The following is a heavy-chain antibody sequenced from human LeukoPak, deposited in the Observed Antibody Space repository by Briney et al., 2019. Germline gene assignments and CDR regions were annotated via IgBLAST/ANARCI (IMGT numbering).Heavy chain of an antibody. CDR3: SRPSGSYWNWFDP. D-gene: IGHD3-10*01. Sequence: HPGGSLRLSCAASGFTFSSYEMNWVRLAPGKGLEWVSYISSSGSTRYYTDSVKGRFTISRDNANNSLYLQMSSLRAEDTAVYYCSRPSGSYWNWFDPWGQGTLVTVSS. J-gene: IGHJ5*02. CDR1: GFTFSSYE. V-gene: IGHV3-48*03. CDR2: ISSSGSTR.